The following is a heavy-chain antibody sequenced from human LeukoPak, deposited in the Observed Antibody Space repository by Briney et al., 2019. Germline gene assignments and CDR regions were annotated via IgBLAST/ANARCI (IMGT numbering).Heavy chain of an antibody. D-gene: IGHD5-18*01. J-gene: IGHJ4*02. V-gene: IGHV4-59*01. CDR3: ARGSVDTAISYYFDN. Sequence: SETLSLTCTVSGGSISSYYWSWIRQPPGKGLEWIGYIYYSGSTNYNPSLKSRVTISVDTSKNQFSLKLSSVTAADTAVYYCARGSVDTAISYYFDNWGQGTLVTVSS. CDR2: IYYSGST. CDR1: GGSISSYY.